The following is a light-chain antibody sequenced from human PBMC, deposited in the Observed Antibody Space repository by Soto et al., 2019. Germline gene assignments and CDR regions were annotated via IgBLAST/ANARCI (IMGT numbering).Light chain of an antibody. CDR3: CSYTSSSTWV. V-gene: IGLV2-14*01. J-gene: IGLJ3*02. Sequence: QSALTQPASVSGSPGQSVTISCTGTSSDIGGYNYLSWYQQPPGKAPKLIFYEVNNRPSGVSNRFSGSKSGNTASLTISGLQAEDEADYYCCSYTSSSTWVFGGGTKLTVL. CDR1: SSDIGGYNY. CDR2: EVN.